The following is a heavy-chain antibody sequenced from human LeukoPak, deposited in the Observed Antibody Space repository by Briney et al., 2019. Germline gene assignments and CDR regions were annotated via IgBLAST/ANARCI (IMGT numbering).Heavy chain of an antibody. Sequence: GASVKVSCKASGYTFTSYYMHWVRQAPGQGLEWMAKINPSGGSTSYAQKFQGRVTMTRDMSTSTVYMELSSLRSEDTAVYYCARDGYSSGWYENYYYYMDVWGKGTTVTVSS. D-gene: IGHD6-19*01. CDR2: INPSGGST. CDR1: GYTFTSYY. CDR3: ARDGYSSGWYENYYYYMDV. V-gene: IGHV1-46*01. J-gene: IGHJ6*03.